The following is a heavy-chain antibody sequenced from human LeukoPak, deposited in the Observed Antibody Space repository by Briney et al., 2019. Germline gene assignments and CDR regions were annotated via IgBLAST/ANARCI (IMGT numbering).Heavy chain of an antibody. CDR2: IYYSGST. V-gene: IGHV4-59*01. CDR3: ARVSSGYSYGSFDY. D-gene: IGHD5-18*01. CDR1: GGSTSSYY. J-gene: IGHJ4*02. Sequence: SETLSLTCTVSGGSTSSYYWSWIRQPPGKGLEWIGYIYYSGSTNYNPSLKSRVTISVDTSKNQFSLKLSSVTAADTAVYYCARVSSGYSYGSFDYWGQGTLVTVSS.